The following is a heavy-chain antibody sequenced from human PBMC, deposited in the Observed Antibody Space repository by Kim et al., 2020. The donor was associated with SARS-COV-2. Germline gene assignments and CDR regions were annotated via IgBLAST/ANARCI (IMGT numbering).Heavy chain of an antibody. CDR2: IIPIFGTA. D-gene: IGHD4-17*01. CDR1: GGTFSSYA. CDR3: ARDLYGDYRSWFDP. V-gene: IGHV1-69*13. Sequence: SVKVSCKASGGTFSSYAISWVRQAPGQGLEWMGGIIPIFGTANYAQKFQGRVTITADESTSTAYMELSSLRSEDTAVYYCARDLYGDYRSWFDPWGQGTLVTVSS. J-gene: IGHJ5*02.